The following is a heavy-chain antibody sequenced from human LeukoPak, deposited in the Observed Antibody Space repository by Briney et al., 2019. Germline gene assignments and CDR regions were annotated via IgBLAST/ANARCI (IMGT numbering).Heavy chain of an antibody. CDR1: GFTFSSYS. Sequence: GGSLRLSCAASGFTFSSYSMNWVRQAPGKGLEWVSSISSSSSYIYYADSVKGRFTISRDNAKNSLYLQMNSLRAEGTAVYYCASSYDSSGCYFFDYWGQGTLVTVSS. J-gene: IGHJ4*02. D-gene: IGHD3-22*01. V-gene: IGHV3-21*01. CDR3: ASSYDSSGCYFFDY. CDR2: ISSSSSYI.